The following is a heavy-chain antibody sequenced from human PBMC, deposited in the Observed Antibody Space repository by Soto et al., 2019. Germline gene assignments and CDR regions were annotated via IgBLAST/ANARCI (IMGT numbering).Heavy chain of an antibody. CDR1: GFTFSSYG. D-gene: IGHD4-4*01. V-gene: IGHV3-30*18. J-gene: IGHJ4*02. CDR3: AKDISYDYKDIYY. Sequence: GGSLRLSCAASGFTFSSYGMHWVRQAPGKGLEWVAVISYDGSNKYYADSVKGRFTISRDNSKNTLYLQMNSLRAEDTAVYYCAKDISYDYKDIYYWGQGTLVTVSS. CDR2: ISYDGSNK.